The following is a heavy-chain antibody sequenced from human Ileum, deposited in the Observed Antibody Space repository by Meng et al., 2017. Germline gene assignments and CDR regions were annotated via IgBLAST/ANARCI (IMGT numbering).Heavy chain of an antibody. CDR2: VYNSGNT. CDR1: SDPNYDYY. CDR3: ARASDYDTSRHFDY. D-gene: IGHD3-22*01. J-gene: IGHJ4*02. Sequence: SETLTLTCKPSSDPNYDYYWSGFPRPAGKGLEWIRRVYNSGNTNYNPSLKSRVTMSLDTSKTQFSLRLTSVTAADTADYYCARASDYDTSRHFDYWGQGTLVTVSS. V-gene: IGHV4-4*07.